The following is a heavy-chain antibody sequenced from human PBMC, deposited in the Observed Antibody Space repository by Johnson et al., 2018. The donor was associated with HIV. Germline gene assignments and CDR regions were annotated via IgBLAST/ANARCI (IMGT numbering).Heavy chain of an antibody. D-gene: IGHD2-21*02. V-gene: IGHV3-23*04. CDR2: VSDGAGNT. CDR3: ARGGLLSPDAFDI. CDR1: GFTCSSYA. Sequence: VQLVESGGGLVQPGGSLRLSCAASGFTCSSYALTWVRQAPGKGLEWVSTVSDGAGNTYYADSVKGRFTISRDNSKNTLYLQMNSLRAEDTAVYYCARGGLLSPDAFDIWGQGTMVTVSS. J-gene: IGHJ3*02.